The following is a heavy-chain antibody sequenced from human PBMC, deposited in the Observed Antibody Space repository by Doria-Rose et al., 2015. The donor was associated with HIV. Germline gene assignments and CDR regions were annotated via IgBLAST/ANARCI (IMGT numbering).Heavy chain of an antibody. D-gene: IGHD3-3*01. Sequence: LSLTFIGSGASVRSSFYYWNWIRQVPGKGLESLGYTYYTGTSDYSPSLKSRLNMAVDTSKNQFSLKLSFVTVADTAVYYWARMGSYRELDYWGQGSMSTSPQ. CDR2: TYYTGTS. J-gene: IGHJ4*02. CDR1: GASVRSSFYY. V-gene: IGHV4-31*03. CDR3: ARMGSYRELDY.